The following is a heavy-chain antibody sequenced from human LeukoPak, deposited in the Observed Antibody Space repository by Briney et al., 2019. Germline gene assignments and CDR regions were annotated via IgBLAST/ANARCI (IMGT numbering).Heavy chain of an antibody. Sequence: SETLSLLCSVSGGSLSIGDHYWPWIRQPPGGGLEWMGFITLYSDTTSYNPSLKSRLMISIDTSKNQFSLTLTSVTAADTAVYFCARGFGYVFADYWGQGILVTVSS. CDR2: ITLYSDTT. D-gene: IGHD2-2*01. J-gene: IGHJ4*02. CDR3: ARGFGYVFADY. V-gene: IGHV4-30-4*01. CDR1: GGSLSIGDHY.